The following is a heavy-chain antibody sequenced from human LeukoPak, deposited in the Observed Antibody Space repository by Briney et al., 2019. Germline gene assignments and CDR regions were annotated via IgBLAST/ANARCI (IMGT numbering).Heavy chain of an antibody. Sequence: PGGSLRLSCAASGFTFSSYAMSWVRQAPGKGLEWVSVIYSGGSTYYADSVRGRFTISRDNSKNTLYLQMNSLRAEDTAVYYCAKDEAAAGVDFDYWGQGTLVTVYS. V-gene: IGHV3-23*03. CDR3: AKDEAAAGVDFDY. CDR1: GFTFSSYA. J-gene: IGHJ4*02. CDR2: IYSGGST. D-gene: IGHD6-13*01.